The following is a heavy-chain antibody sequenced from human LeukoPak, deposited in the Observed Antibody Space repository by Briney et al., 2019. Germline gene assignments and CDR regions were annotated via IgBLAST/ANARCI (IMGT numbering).Heavy chain of an antibody. CDR3: ASSSRGGYSGYDTVSLGYFDY. V-gene: IGHV1-46*01. CDR2: INPSGSYT. D-gene: IGHD5-12*01. CDR1: GFTFTSYY. Sequence: GASVKVSCKASGFTFTSYYMHWVRQAPGQGLEWMGIINPSGSYTSYAQKFQGRVTITADESTSTAYMELSSLRSEDTAVYYCASSSRGGYSGYDTVSLGYFDYWGQGTLVTVSS. J-gene: IGHJ4*02.